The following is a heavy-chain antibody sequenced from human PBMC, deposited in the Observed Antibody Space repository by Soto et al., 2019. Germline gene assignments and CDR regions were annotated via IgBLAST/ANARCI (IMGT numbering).Heavy chain of an antibody. CDR2: IIPILGIA. V-gene: IGHV1-69*08. D-gene: IGHD4-17*01. CDR1: GGTFSSYT. J-gene: IGHJ6*02. Sequence: QVQLVQSGAEVKKPGSSVKVSCKASGGTFSSYTISWVRQAPGQGLEWMGRIIPILGIANYAQKFQGRVTITADQSTSTAYMELSSLRSEDTAVYYCARDLGETTVTTYGMDVWGQGTTVTVSS. CDR3: ARDLGETTVTTYGMDV.